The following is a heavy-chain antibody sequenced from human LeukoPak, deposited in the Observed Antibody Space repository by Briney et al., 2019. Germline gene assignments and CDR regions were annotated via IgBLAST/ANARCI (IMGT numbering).Heavy chain of an antibody. D-gene: IGHD3-3*01. CDR1: GFTFSSYW. CDR3: ARVLRFLEWLLFDY. Sequence: QPGGSLRLSCAASGFTFSSYWMSWVRQAPGKGLEWVANIKQDGSEKHYVDSVKGRFTISRDNAKNSLYLQMNSLRAEDTAVYYCARVLRFLEWLLFDYWGQGTLVTVSS. V-gene: IGHV3-7*01. CDR2: IKQDGSEK. J-gene: IGHJ4*02.